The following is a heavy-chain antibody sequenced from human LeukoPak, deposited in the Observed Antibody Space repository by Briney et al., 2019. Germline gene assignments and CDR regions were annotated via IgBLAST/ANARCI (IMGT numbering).Heavy chain of an antibody. V-gene: IGHV1-2*02. Sequence: EASVKVSCKASGYTFTDYYMYWVRQAPGQGLEWMGWINPNTGGTNYAQKFQGRVTMTRDTSISTAYMELSRLRSDDTAVYYCARALIAAAGINWFDPWGQGTLVTVSS. J-gene: IGHJ5*02. CDR2: INPNTGGT. CDR1: GYTFTDYY. CDR3: ARALIAAAGINWFDP. D-gene: IGHD6-13*01.